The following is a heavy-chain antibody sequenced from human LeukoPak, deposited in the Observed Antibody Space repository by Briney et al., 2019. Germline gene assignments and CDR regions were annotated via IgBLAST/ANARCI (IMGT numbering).Heavy chain of an antibody. CDR2: IKSKTDGGTT. CDR1: GFTFNNAR. V-gene: IGHV3-15*01. D-gene: IGHD1-1*01. CDR3: AKSTGWNYDDYYYMDV. J-gene: IGHJ6*03. Sequence: GGSLTLSCAASGFTFNNARMSWVRQAPGKGLEWVGHIKSKTDGGTTDYAAPVEGRFTISRDESKNTLYLQMNSLRAEDTAVYYCAKSTGWNYDDYYYMDVWGQGTMVTVSS.